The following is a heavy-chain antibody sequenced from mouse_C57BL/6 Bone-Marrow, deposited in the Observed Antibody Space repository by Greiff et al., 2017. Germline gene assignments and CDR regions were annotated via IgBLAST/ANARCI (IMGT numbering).Heavy chain of an antibody. CDR2: INPNYGTT. CDR3: ARIGYYGSSYYVYWYFDV. J-gene: IGHJ1*03. Sequence: EVQLVESGPELVKPGASVKISCKASGYSFTDYNMNWVKQSNGKSLEWIGVINPNYGTTSYNQKFKGKATLTVDQSSSTAYMQLNSLTSEDSAVYYCARIGYYGSSYYVYWYFDVWGTGTTVTVSS. V-gene: IGHV1-39*01. D-gene: IGHD1-1*01. CDR1: GYSFTDYN.